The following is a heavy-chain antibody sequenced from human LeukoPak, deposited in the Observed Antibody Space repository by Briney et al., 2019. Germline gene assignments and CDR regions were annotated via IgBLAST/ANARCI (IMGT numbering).Heavy chain of an antibody. Sequence: GGFLRLSCAASGFTFHYYGMNWVRQAPGKGLEWVSSISSSGVYTYYADSVTGRFTISRDNAENSLYLQMDSLRAEDTGLYYCARGREPYTNTDWFDPRGQGTLVTVSS. CDR3: ARGREPYTNTDWFDP. J-gene: IGHJ5*02. CDR1: GFTFHYYG. V-gene: IGHV3-21*01. D-gene: IGHD2-2*02. CDR2: ISSSGVYT.